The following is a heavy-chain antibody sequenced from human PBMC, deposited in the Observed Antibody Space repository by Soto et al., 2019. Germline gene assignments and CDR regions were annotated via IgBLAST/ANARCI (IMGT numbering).Heavy chain of an antibody. Sequence: SETLSLTCTVSGGSISSYYWSWIRQPPGKGLEWIGYIYYSGSTNYNPSLKSRVTISVDTSKNQFSLKLSSVTAADTAVYYCARVQGGESQTPSDYCGQGTLVTVSS. CDR1: GGSISSYY. CDR2: IYYSGST. V-gene: IGHV4-59*01. CDR3: ARVQGGESQTPSDY. J-gene: IGHJ4*02. D-gene: IGHD3-10*01.